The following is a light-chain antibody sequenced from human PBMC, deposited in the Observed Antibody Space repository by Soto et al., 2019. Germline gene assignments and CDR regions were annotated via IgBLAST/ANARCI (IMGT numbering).Light chain of an antibody. J-gene: IGKJ1*01. CDR2: GAT. Sequence: EIVLTQSPGTLSLSPGERATLSCRASQTFSSSYLAWYQQKPGQAPRLLIYGATSRATGIPDRFSGSGSGTDFTLTISRLEPEDIAVYYCQRYGGFGQGTKVDIK. CDR1: QTFSSSY. V-gene: IGKV3-20*01. CDR3: QRYGG.